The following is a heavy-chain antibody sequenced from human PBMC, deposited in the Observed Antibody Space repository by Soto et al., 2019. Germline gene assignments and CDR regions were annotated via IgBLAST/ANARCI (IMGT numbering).Heavy chain of an antibody. CDR3: ANHPDVGVVVAASPTDY. CDR2: ISGSGGST. CDR1: GFTFITHA. D-gene: IGHD2-15*01. V-gene: IGHV3-23*01. J-gene: IGHJ4*02. Sequence: PWGSLRLSCAASGFTFITHAITVVRQAQKKGLEWVTAISGSGGSTYYAEAVKGRFTISRDNFQNTLYLQMNSLRAEDTAVYYCANHPDVGVVVAASPTDYWGQGTLVTVFS.